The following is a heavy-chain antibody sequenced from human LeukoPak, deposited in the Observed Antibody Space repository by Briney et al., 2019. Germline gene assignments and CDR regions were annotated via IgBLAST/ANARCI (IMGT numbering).Heavy chain of an antibody. D-gene: IGHD2-2*01. CDR3: AKMGEVVPAAISYYFDY. J-gene: IGHJ4*02. CDR1: GFTFSSYA. Sequence: GGSLRLSCAASGFTFSSYAMNWVRQAPGKGLEWVSAISGSGGSTYYADSAKGRFTISRDNSKNTLYLQMNSLRAEDTAVYYCAKMGEVVPAAISYYFDYWGQGTLVTVSS. V-gene: IGHV3-23*01. CDR2: ISGSGGST.